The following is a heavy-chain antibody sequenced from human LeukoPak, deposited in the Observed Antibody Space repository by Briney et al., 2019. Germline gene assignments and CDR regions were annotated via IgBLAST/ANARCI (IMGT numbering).Heavy chain of an antibody. D-gene: IGHD3-22*01. J-gene: IGHJ3*02. Sequence: ASVKVSCKASGYTFTSYGISWLRQAPGQGLEWMGWISAYNGNTNYAQKLQGRVTMTTDTSTSTAYMELRSLRSDDTAVYYCARDQNYYDSVREFDIWGQGTMVTVSS. CDR1: GYTFTSYG. CDR2: ISAYNGNT. V-gene: IGHV1-18*01. CDR3: ARDQNYYDSVREFDI.